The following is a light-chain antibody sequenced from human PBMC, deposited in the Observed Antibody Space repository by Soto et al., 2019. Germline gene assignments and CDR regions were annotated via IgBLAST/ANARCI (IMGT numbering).Light chain of an antibody. Sequence: QSALTQPASVSGSPGQSITISCTGTRNDVGGYNYVSWHQQFPGKAPKLMIYDVTNRPSGVSNRFSGSKSGNTASLTISGLQAEDEAYYYCSSYTSSSTPGVIFGGGTKLTVL. CDR1: RNDVGGYNY. J-gene: IGLJ2*01. CDR3: SSYTSSSTPGVI. CDR2: DVT. V-gene: IGLV2-14*01.